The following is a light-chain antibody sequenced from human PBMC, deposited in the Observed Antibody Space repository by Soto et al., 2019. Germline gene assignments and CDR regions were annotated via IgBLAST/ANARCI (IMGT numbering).Light chain of an antibody. V-gene: IGKV3-11*01. CDR2: DAS. J-gene: IGKJ4*01. Sequence: EIVLTQSPATLSLSPGEGATLSCRASQNVSRFLAWYQRRPGQAPRLLIYDASNRASGIPARFTGSGSGTDFTLTISSLEPEDFAVYYCQQRSVWPPLNFGGGTEVQIK. CDR1: QNVSRF. CDR3: QQRSVWPPLN.